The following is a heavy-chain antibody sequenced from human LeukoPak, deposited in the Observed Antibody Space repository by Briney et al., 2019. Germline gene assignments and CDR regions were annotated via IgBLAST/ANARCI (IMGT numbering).Heavy chain of an antibody. CDR3: ARPWLY. V-gene: IGHV4-59*01. J-gene: IGHJ4*02. CDR2: IYYSGST. CDR1: GGSISNYY. Sequence: SETLSLTCTVSGGSISNYYWCWIRQSPGKGLEWIGYIYYSGSTNYNPSLKSRVIMSVDASKNQFSLRLTSVTAADSAVYYCARPWLYWGQGILVTVAS. D-gene: IGHD5-12*01.